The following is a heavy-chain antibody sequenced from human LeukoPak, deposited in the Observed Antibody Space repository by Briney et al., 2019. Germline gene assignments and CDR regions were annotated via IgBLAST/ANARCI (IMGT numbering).Heavy chain of an antibody. D-gene: IGHD2-2*01. V-gene: IGHV1-69*05. CDR2: IIPIFGTA. J-gene: IGHJ4*02. CDR3: ARGPRGHCSSTSCYCDY. Sequence: SVKVSCKASGGTFSSYAISWVRQAPGQGLEWMGGIIPIFGTANYAQKFQGRVTITTDESTSTAYMELSSLRSEDTAVYYCARGPRGHCSSTSCYCDYWGQGTLVTVSS. CDR1: GGTFSSYA.